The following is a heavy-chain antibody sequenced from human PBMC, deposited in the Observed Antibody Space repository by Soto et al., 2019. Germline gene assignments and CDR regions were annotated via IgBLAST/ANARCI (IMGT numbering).Heavy chain of an antibody. V-gene: IGHV1-69*13. Sequence: SVKVSCKASGGAFSSYAISWVRQAPGQGLEWMGGIIPIFGTANYAQKFQGRVTITADESTSTAYMELSSLRSEDTAVYYCARDKQWLAPKDYYYYGMDVWGQGTTVTVSS. CDR1: GGAFSSYA. D-gene: IGHD6-19*01. CDR2: IIPIFGTA. CDR3: ARDKQWLAPKDYYYYGMDV. J-gene: IGHJ6*02.